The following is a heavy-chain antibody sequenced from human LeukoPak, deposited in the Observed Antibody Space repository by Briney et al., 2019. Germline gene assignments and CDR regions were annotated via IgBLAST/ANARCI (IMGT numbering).Heavy chain of an antibody. J-gene: IGHJ3*02. CDR2: MNPNTGNT. V-gene: IGHV1-8*01. CDR3: AREDDTGRYMGDDAFDI. CDR1: GYTFTSYD. Sequence: GASVKVSCKASGYTFTSYDINWVRQATGQGLEWMGWMNPNTGNTGYAQKFQGRVTMTRDTSISTAYMELSSLRSDDTAVYYCAREDDTGRYMGDDAFDIWGQGTMVTVSS. D-gene: IGHD1-26*01.